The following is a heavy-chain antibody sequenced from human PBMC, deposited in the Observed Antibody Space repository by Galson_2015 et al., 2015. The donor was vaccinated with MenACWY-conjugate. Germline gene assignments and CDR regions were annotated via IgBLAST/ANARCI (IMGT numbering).Heavy chain of an antibody. Sequence: TLSLTCSVSGGSINSGGYHWTWIRQHPEKGLEWIGYIYYSGTTSYNPALKSRITLSVDTSKNQFSLSLSSVTAADTAVYYCARVNHYDSIAYYFDYWGQGTLVTVSS. D-gene: IGHD3-22*01. CDR2: IYYSGTT. V-gene: IGHV4-31*03. CDR1: GGSINSGGYH. CDR3: ARVNHYDSIAYYFDY. J-gene: IGHJ4*02.